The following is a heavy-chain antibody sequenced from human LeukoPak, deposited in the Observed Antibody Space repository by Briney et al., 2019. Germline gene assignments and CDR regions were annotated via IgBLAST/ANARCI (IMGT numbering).Heavy chain of an antibody. D-gene: IGHD1-26*01. J-gene: IGHJ6*02. CDR2: ISYDGSNK. Sequence: PGGSLRLSCAASGFTFSSYGMHWVRQAPGKGLEWVAVISYDGSNKYYADSVKGRFTISRDNSKNTLYLQMNSLRAEDTAVYYCAKDEYSGSYHVRWYYYYGMDVWGQGTTVTVSS. CDR3: AKDEYSGSYHVRWYYYYGMDV. CDR1: GFTFSSYG. V-gene: IGHV3-30*18.